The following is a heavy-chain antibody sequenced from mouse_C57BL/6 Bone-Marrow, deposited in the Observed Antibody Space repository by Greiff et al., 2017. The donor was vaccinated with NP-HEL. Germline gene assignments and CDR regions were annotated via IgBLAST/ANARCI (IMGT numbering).Heavy chain of an antibody. D-gene: IGHD4-1*01. J-gene: IGHJ2*01. V-gene: IGHV1-64*01. CDR2: IHPNSGST. CDR1: GYTFTSYW. Sequence: QVQLQQPGAELVKPGASVKLSCKVSGYTFTSYWMHWVKQRPGQGLEWIGMIHPNSGSTNYNEKFKSKATLTVDKSSSTAYMQLSSLTSEDSAVYYCARNLQTGTNFDYWGQGTTLTVSS. CDR3: ARNLQTGTNFDY.